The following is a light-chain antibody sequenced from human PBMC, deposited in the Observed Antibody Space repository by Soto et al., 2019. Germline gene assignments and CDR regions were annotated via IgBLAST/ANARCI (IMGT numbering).Light chain of an antibody. J-gene: IGKJ1*01. CDR2: AAS. Sequence: EIVMTQSPATLSVSPGERATLSCRASQSVRSNLAWYQQKPGQAPRPLIYAASNRATGIPGRFSGSGFGTDFTLTISRLEPEDFAVYCCQHYDISSWTFGQGTKVDIK. CDR1: QSVRSN. CDR3: QHYDISSWT. V-gene: IGKV3D-15*01.